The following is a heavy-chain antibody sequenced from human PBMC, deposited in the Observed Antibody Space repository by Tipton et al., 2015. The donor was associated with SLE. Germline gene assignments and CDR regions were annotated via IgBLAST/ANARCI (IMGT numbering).Heavy chain of an antibody. V-gene: IGHV4-4*02. Sequence: TLSLTCSVSGDSITIVGWWTWVRQPPCKGLEWIGHIDHGSNTNHNPSLKSRLTISLDKSRNQYSLKVYSVTAADTAVYYCARGCGGSARLYYFENGGQGTLVTVYS. CDR2: IDHGSNT. J-gene: IGHJ4*02. CDR3: ARGCGGSARLYYFEN. D-gene: IGHD2-15*01. CDR1: GDSITIVGW.